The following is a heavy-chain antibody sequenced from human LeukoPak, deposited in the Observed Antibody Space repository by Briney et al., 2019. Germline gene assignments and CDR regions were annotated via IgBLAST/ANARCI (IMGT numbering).Heavy chain of an antibody. J-gene: IGHJ4*02. V-gene: IGHV3-73*01. Sequence: GGSLRLSSAASGVTFSSYAMPWVRQASGRGLEWVGRIRSTANGYATAYAASVKGRFTISRDDSKNTAYLQMDSLKTEDTAVYYCTGNYYGSGSYADFDYWGQGTLVTVSS. CDR2: IRSTANGYAT. CDR1: GVTFSSYA. D-gene: IGHD3-10*01. CDR3: TGNYYGSGSYADFDY.